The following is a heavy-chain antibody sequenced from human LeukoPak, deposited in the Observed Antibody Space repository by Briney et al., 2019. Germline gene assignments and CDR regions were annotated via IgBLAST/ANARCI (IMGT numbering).Heavy chain of an antibody. Sequence: KTSETLSLTCTVSGGSISSGDYYWSWIRQPPGKGLEWIGYIYYSGSTYYNPSLKSRVTISVDTSKNQFSLKLSSVTAADTAVYYCASGWNNWNDLTYYYYYMDVWGKGTTVTVSS. CDR3: ASGWNNWNDLTYYYYYMDV. D-gene: IGHD1-1*01. CDR2: IYYSGST. CDR1: GGSISSGDYY. V-gene: IGHV4-30-4*01. J-gene: IGHJ6*03.